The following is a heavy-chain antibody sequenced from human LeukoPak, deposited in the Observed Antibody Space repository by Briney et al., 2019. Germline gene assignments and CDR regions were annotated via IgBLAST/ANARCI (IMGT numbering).Heavy chain of an antibody. J-gene: IGHJ4*02. CDR1: GFTFSSYW. CDR3: ARDTSGEGSLDY. V-gene: IGHV3-74*01. Sequence: TRESLRLSCAASGFTFSSYWMHWVRQAPGKGLVWVSRISTDGSSTKYADFVEGRFTISRDNAKNSLYLQMNSLRAEDTAVYYCARDTSGEGSLDYWGQGTLVTVSS. CDR2: ISTDGSST. D-gene: IGHD4-17*01.